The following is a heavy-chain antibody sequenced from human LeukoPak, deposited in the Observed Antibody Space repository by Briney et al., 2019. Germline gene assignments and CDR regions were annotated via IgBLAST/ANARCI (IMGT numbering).Heavy chain of an antibody. J-gene: IGHJ4*02. CDR3: AREMIVVVTATYYFDY. D-gene: IGHD2-21*02. V-gene: IGHV1-18*01. CDR2: ISAYNGNT. Sequence: ASVKVSCKASGYTFTSYGISWVRQAPGQGLEWMGWISAYNGNTNYAQKLQGRVTMTTDTSTSTAYMELRSLRSDDTAVYYCAREMIVVVTATYYFDYWGQGTLSPSPQ. CDR1: GYTFTSYG.